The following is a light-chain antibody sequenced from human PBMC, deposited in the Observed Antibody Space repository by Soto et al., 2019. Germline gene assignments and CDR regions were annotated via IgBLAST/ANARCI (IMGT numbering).Light chain of an antibody. J-gene: IGLJ1*01. CDR1: SSDVGGYNY. V-gene: IGLV2-14*01. Sequence: QSALTQPASVSGSPGQSITISCTGTSSDVGGYNYVSWYQQHPGKAPKLMIYEVSNRPSGVSNRFSVSKSGNTASLTISGLQSEDEADYYCSSYTSSRTPDVFGTGTKVAVL. CDR3: SSYTSSRTPDV. CDR2: EVS.